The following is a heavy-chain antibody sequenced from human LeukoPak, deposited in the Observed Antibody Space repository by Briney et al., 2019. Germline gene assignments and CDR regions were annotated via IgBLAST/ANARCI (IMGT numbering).Heavy chain of an antibody. CDR1: GFTFSRNS. V-gene: IGHV3-21*01. CDR3: ARDHPYYDFWAGYSRAFDI. Sequence: GGSLRLSCAASGFTFSRNSMNWVRQAPGKGLEWVSSISTSSSYIYYADSVKGRFTISRDNAKNSLYLQMNSLRAEDTAVYYCARDHPYYDFWAGYSRAFDIWGQGTVVTVSS. CDR2: ISTSSSYI. J-gene: IGHJ3*02. D-gene: IGHD3-3*01.